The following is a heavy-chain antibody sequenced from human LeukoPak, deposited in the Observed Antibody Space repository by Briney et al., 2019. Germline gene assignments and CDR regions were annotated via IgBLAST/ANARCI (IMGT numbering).Heavy chain of an antibody. CDR1: GGTFSSYA. CDR2: IIPIFGTA. V-gene: IGHV1-69*01. CDR3: ARDRFYCSGGSCYSEYFDY. Sequence: GSSVKVSCKASGGTFSSYAISWVRQAPGQGLEWMGGIIPIFGTANYAQKFQGRVTITADESTSTAYMVLSSLRSEDTAVYYCARDRFYCSGGSCYSEYFDYWGQGTLVTVSS. D-gene: IGHD2-15*01. J-gene: IGHJ4*02.